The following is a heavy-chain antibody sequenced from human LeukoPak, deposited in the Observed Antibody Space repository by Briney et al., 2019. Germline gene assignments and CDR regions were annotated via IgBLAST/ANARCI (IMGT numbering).Heavy chain of an antibody. V-gene: IGHV4-34*01. CDR3: ARGYAGASGSYRVVRDNWFDP. CDR2: TNHSGST. D-gene: IGHD1-26*01. J-gene: IGHJ5*02. CDR1: GGSFSGYY. Sequence: SETLSLTCAVYGGSFSGYYWSWIRQPPGKGLEWIGETNHSGSTNYNPSLKSRVTISVDTSKNQSSLKLSSVTAADTAVYYCARGYAGASGSYRVVRDNWFDPWGQGTLVTVSS.